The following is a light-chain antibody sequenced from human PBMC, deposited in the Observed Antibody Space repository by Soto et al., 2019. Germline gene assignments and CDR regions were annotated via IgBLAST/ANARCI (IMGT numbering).Light chain of an antibody. V-gene: IGKV3-15*01. CDR3: QQYYNWPIT. CDR1: QSVSSY. Sequence: EIVLTQSPATLSLSPGERATLSFRASQSVSSYLAWYQQKPGQAPRLLIYGASTRSTGIPGRFSGSGSGTEFTLTISSLQSEDFAVYYCQQYYNWPITFGQGTRLEIK. CDR2: GAS. J-gene: IGKJ5*01.